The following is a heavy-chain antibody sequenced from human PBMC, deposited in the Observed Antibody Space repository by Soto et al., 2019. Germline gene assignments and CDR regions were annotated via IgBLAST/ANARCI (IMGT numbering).Heavy chain of an antibody. CDR1: GLTFSAYT. D-gene: IGHD2-15*01. CDR3: AKDLKRRDHLAVIPATPLDY. CDR2: ISGDGRRT. Sequence: EVQVLESGGGLVQPGGSLRLSCTASGLTFSAYTMTWVRQTPGTGLQWVSSISGDGRRTYYADSATGRFTISRDNSRNTLYLQMSRLSAEDTALYYCAKDLKRRDHLAVIPATPLDYWGRGILVTVSS. V-gene: IGHV3-23*01. J-gene: IGHJ4*02.